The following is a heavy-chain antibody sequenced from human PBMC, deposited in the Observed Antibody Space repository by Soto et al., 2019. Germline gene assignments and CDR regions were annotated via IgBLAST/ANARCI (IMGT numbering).Heavy chain of an antibody. D-gene: IGHD6-6*01. CDR3: ATAVSMRLVQFASGYYYMDV. V-gene: IGHV1-24*01. J-gene: IGHJ6*03. CDR2: FDPEDGET. CDR1: GYTLTELS. Sequence: GASVKVSCKVSGYTLTELSMHWVRQAPGKGLEWMGGFDPEDGETIYAQKFQGRVTMTEDTSTDTAYMELSSLRSEDTAVYYCATAVSMRLVQFASGYYYMDVWGKGTTVTVSS.